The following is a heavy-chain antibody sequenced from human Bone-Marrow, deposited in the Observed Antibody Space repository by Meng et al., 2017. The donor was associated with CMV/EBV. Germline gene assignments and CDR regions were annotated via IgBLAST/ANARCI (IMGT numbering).Heavy chain of an antibody. CDR2: IYSGENT. D-gene: IGHD3-22*01. V-gene: IGHV3-66*02. Sequence: GESLKISCAASGLTVSRNYMNWVRQAPGKGLEWVAVIYSGENTYYADSVKGRFTISRDNSKNAVYLQMNRLRVEDTAVYYCARGHTNYYDSSGYFDYWGQGTLVTVSS. CDR3: ARGHTNYYDSSGYFDY. CDR1: GLTVSRNY. J-gene: IGHJ4*02.